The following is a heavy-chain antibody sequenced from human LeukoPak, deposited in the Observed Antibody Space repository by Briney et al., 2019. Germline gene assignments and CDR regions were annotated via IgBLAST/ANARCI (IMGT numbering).Heavy chain of an antibody. CDR1: GFIVSNNY. Sequence: GGSLRLSCVASGFIVSNNYMSWVRQAPGKGLEWVSTISGSAGNTYYADSVKGRFTISRDNSKNTLYLQMNSLRAEDTAVYYCAKVRRGDYFAFDIWGQGTMVTVSS. D-gene: IGHD4-17*01. J-gene: IGHJ3*02. CDR3: AKVRRGDYFAFDI. V-gene: IGHV3-23*01. CDR2: ISGSAGNT.